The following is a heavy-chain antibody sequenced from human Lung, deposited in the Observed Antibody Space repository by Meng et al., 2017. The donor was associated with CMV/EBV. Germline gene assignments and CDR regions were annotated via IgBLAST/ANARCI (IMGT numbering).Heavy chain of an antibody. Sequence: GGSLRLSCAISGFTVSRNSMSWVRQAPGKGLEWVSVIYYDDSTYYADSVKGRFTMSRDSSMNTVFLQMNSLRVEDTAVYYCARARFDYWGQGTLVTVAS. CDR1: GFTVSRNS. V-gene: IGHV3-53*01. J-gene: IGHJ4*02. CDR3: ARARFDY. CDR2: IYYDDST.